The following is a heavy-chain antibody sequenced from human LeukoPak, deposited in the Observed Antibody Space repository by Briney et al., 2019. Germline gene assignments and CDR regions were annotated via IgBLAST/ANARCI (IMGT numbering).Heavy chain of an antibody. CDR1: GYTFTGYY. D-gene: IGHD3-3*01. CDR2: INPNSGGT. CDR3: ARDLWTFWSGYYWAY. V-gene: IGHV1-2*02. J-gene: IGHJ4*02. Sequence: ASVKVSCKASGYTFTGYYMHWVRQAPGQGLEWMGWINPNSGGTNYAQKFQGRVTMTRDTSTSTAYMELTRLRADDTAVYYCARDLWTFWSGYYWAYWGQGALVTVSP.